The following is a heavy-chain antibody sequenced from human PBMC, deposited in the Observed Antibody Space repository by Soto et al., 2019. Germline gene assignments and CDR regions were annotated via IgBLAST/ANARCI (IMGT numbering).Heavy chain of an antibody. J-gene: IGHJ4*02. Sequence: QVQLVQSGAEVKKPGASVKVSCKASGYTFTSYGVSWVRQAPGEGLEWMGWISAYNGNTKYAQKLQGRVTMTTDTSTNTAYMDLRSLRSDDTAVYYCARDSPPVDYWGQGTLVTVSS. CDR3: ARDSPPVDY. CDR1: GYTFTSYG. CDR2: ISAYNGNT. V-gene: IGHV1-18*01.